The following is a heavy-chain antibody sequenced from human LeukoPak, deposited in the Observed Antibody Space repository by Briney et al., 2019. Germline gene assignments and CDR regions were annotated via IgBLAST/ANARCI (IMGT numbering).Heavy chain of an antibody. J-gene: IGHJ3*02. CDR1: GFAFSVYW. D-gene: IGHD3-10*01. CDR3: ARDTDYPDAFDI. CDR2: IKQDGSEK. Sequence: GGSLRLSCAASGFAFSVYWMSWVRQAPGKGLEWVANIKQDGSEKYYVDSVKGRFTISRDNAKNTLYLQMNSLRAEDTAVYYCARDTDYPDAFDIWGQGTMVTVSS. V-gene: IGHV3-7*01.